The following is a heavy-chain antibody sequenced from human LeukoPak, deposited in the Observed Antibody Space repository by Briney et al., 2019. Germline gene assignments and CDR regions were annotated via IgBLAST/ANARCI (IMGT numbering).Heavy chain of an antibody. Sequence: GGSLRLSCAASGFTFSTYGMHWVRQAPGKGLEWVAIISFDGSNKYYADSVKGRFTISRDNSRNTLFLQMNSLSAEDTAVYYCAKHSARYVTFGITDYWGQGTLVTVSS. V-gene: IGHV3-30*18. CDR1: GFTFSTYG. D-gene: IGHD3-16*01. CDR2: ISFDGSNK. J-gene: IGHJ4*02. CDR3: AKHSARYVTFGITDY.